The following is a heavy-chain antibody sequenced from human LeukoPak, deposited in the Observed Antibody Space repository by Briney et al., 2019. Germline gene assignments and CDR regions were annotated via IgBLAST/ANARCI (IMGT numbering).Heavy chain of an antibody. J-gene: IGHJ4*02. Sequence: QSGGALRLSCAASAFTFSSYWMHWVRQGPGKGLVWVARINSDGTTTTYAASVKGRFTISRDNARNTLYLQVKSLTADDTAVYYCARGYYSGSRIDYWGQGTLVTVSS. CDR3: ARGYYSGSRIDY. D-gene: IGHD6-13*01. CDR2: INSDGTTT. CDR1: AFTFSSYW. V-gene: IGHV3-74*01.